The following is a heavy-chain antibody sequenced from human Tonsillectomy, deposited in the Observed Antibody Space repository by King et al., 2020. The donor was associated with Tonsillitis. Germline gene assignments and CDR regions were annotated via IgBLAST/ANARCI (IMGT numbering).Heavy chain of an antibody. Sequence: QLVQSGGGLVQPGGSLRLSCAASGFXXSXYXMNWVRQAPGKGLEWVSYISSSSSSIYYANSVKGRFTNSRDNAKNSLYLQMNSLRAEDTAVYYCAKRXSSXDXYGMXVWGXXTTVTV. D-gene: IGHD6-13*01. CDR1: GFXXSXYX. J-gene: IGHJ6*01. CDR2: ISSSSSSI. V-gene: IGHV3-48*04. CDR3: AKRXSSXDXYGMXV.